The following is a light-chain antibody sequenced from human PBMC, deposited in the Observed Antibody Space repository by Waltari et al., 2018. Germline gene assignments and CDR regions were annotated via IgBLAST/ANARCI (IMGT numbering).Light chain of an antibody. CDR2: GAS. CDR3: QQYGSSPLT. Sequence: EIVLTQSPGTLSLSPGERATLSCRASQSVSSSYLAWYQQKLGQAPRLLIYGASSRATGISDRFSGSGSGTDFTLTISRLEPEDFAVYYCQQYGSSPLTFGGGTKVVIK. CDR1: QSVSSSY. V-gene: IGKV3-20*01. J-gene: IGKJ4*01.